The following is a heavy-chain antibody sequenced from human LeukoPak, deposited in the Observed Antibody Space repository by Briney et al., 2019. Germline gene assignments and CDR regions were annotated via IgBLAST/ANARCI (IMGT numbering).Heavy chain of an antibody. CDR3: ARVPIGDTSRVDAFDI. Sequence: GGSLRLSCAASGFTFSSYAMSWVRQAPGKGLEWVSAISGSGDSTFYADSVKGRFTISRDNSKNTLYLQMNSLRAEDTAVYYCARVPIGDTSRVDAFDIWGQGTMVTVSS. CDR1: GFTFSSYA. V-gene: IGHV3-23*01. J-gene: IGHJ3*02. CDR2: ISGSGDST. D-gene: IGHD3-10*01.